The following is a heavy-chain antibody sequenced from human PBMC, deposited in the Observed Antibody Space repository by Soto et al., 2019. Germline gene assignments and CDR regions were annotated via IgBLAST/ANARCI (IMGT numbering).Heavy chain of an antibody. CDR2: ISGSGGST. Sequence: GSLRLSCAASGFTFSSYAMSWVRQAPGEGLEWVSAISGSGGSTYYADSVKGRFTISRDNSKNTLYLQMNSLRAEDTAVYYCAKASMYYDFWSGYYWSYYYYGMDVWGQGTTVTVSS. V-gene: IGHV3-23*01. J-gene: IGHJ6*02. CDR1: GFTFSSYA. CDR3: AKASMYYDFWSGYYWSYYYYGMDV. D-gene: IGHD3-3*01.